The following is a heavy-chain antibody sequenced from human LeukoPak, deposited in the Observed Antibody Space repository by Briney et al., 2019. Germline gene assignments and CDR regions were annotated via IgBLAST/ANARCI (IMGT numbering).Heavy chain of an antibody. D-gene: IGHD3-10*01. CDR1: GGSISSGGYY. V-gene: IGHV4-31*03. CDR3: ARHRRLVRGVYYFDY. J-gene: IGHJ4*02. Sequence: SQTLSLTCTVSGGSISSGGYYWSWLRQHPGKGLEWIGYIYYSGSTYYNPSLKSRVTISVDTSKNQFSLKLSSVTAADTAVDYCARHRRLVRGVYYFDYWGQGTLVTVSS. CDR2: IYYSGST.